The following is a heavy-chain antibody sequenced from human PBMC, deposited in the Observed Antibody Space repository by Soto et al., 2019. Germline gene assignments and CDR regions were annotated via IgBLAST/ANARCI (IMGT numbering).Heavy chain of an antibody. CDR3: ARDKSADYYYYYGRDV. CDR1: GGTFSSYA. CDR2: IIPIFGTA. J-gene: IGHJ6*02. D-gene: IGHD6-25*01. Sequence: QVQLVQSGAEVKKPGSSVKVSCKASGGTFSSYAISWVRQAPGHGLEWMGGIIPIFGTANYAQKIQGRVTITADESTSTAYMELSSLRSEDTAVYYCARDKSADYYYYYGRDVWGQGPTVTVSS. V-gene: IGHV1-69*01.